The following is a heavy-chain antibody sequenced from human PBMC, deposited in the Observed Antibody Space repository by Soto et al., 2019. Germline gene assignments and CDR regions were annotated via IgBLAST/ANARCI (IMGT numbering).Heavy chain of an antibody. D-gene: IGHD5-18*01. CDR1: GGSFSGYY. J-gene: IGHJ4*02. CDR2: INHSGST. CDR3: AGRYSYGEYYFDY. Sequence: QVQLQQWGAGLLKPSETLSLTCAVYGGSFSGYYWSWIRQPPGKGLAWIGEINHSGSTNYNPSLKCRVTLSVDTYKNQFSLKLSSVTAADTAVYYCAGRYSYGEYYFDYWGQGTLVTVSS. V-gene: IGHV4-34*01.